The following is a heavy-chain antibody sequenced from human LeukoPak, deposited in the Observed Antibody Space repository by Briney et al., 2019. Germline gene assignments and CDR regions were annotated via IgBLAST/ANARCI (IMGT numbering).Heavy chain of an antibody. V-gene: IGHV3-7*01. Sequence: GGSLRLSCAASGFTFSSYWMSWVRQAPGKGLEWVANIKQDGSEKYHVDSVKGRFTISRDNAKNSLYLQMNSLRAEDTAVYYCARKESAYYYYAMDVWGQGTTVTVSS. D-gene: IGHD5-24*01. CDR1: GFTFSSYW. J-gene: IGHJ6*02. CDR3: ARKESAYYYYAMDV. CDR2: IKQDGSEK.